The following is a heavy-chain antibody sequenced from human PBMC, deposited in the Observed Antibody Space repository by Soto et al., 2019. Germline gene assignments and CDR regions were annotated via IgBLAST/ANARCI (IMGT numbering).Heavy chain of an antibody. CDR2: INPNSGGT. D-gene: IGHD6-6*01. Sequence: ASVKVSCKASGYTFTGYYMHWVRQAPGQGLEWMGWINPNSGGTNYAQKFQGWVTMTRDTSISTAYMELSRLRSDDTAVYYCARDSLGSSSGMYYSYGMDVWGQGTTVTVSS. CDR1: GYTFTGYY. V-gene: IGHV1-2*04. CDR3: ARDSLGSSSGMYYSYGMDV. J-gene: IGHJ6*02.